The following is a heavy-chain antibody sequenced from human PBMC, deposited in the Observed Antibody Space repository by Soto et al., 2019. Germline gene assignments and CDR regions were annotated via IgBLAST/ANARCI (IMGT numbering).Heavy chain of an antibody. Sequence: SETLSLTCAVSGGSISSGGYSWSWIRQPPGKGLEWIGEINHSGSTNYNPSLKSRVTISVDKSKNQFSLKLSSVTAADTAVYYCASNLRYFDWFDYWGQGTLVTVSS. J-gene: IGHJ4*02. CDR1: GGSISSGGYS. D-gene: IGHD3-9*01. V-gene: IGHV4-30-2*01. CDR2: INHSGST. CDR3: ASNLRYFDWFDY.